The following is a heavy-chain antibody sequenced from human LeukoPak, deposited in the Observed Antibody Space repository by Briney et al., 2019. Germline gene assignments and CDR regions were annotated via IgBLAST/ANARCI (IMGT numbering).Heavy chain of an antibody. CDR3: ATGAKSGYEY. V-gene: IGHV3-74*01. CDR1: GFTFSAYW. Sequence: PGGSLILSCAASGFTFSAYWTHWVRQVPGKGPVWVSFIKSDERTTNYADSVKGRFTISRDNARNTVDLQMNNLRADDTAVYYCATGAKSGYEYWGQGTLVTVSS. D-gene: IGHD5-12*01. J-gene: IGHJ4*02. CDR2: IKSDERTT.